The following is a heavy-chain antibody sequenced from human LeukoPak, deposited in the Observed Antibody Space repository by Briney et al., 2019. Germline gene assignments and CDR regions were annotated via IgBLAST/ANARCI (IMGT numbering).Heavy chain of an antibody. D-gene: IGHD3-9*01. V-gene: IGHV4-34*01. CDR1: GGSFSGYY. J-gene: IGHJ5*02. CDR3: ARDHILTGYYVDWFDP. Sequence: PSETLSLTCDVYGGSFSGYYWSWIRQPPGKGLEWIGEINHSGSTNYNPSLKSRVTISVDTSKNQFSLKLSSVTAADTAVYYCARDHILTGYYVDWFDPWGQGTLVTVSS. CDR2: INHSGST.